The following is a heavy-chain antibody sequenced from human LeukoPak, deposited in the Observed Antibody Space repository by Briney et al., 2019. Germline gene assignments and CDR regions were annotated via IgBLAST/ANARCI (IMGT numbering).Heavy chain of an antibody. CDR1: GYTFTSYD. CDR2: MNPNSGNT. J-gene: IGHJ5*02. CDR3: ARDPWRRYGSGSNWFDP. D-gene: IGHD3-10*01. V-gene: IGHV1-8*03. Sequence: ASVKVSCKASGYTFTSYDINWVRQATGQGLEWMGWMNPNSGNTGYAQKFQGRVTITRNTSISTAYMELSSLRSEDTAVYYCARDPWRRYGSGSNWFDPWGQGTLVTVSS.